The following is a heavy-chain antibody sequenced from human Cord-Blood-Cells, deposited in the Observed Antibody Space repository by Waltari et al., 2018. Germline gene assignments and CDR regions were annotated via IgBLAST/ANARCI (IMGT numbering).Heavy chain of an antibody. CDR3: ARPYYDFWSGYLEYFQH. J-gene: IGHJ1*01. CDR2: IRYDGSNK. D-gene: IGHD3-3*01. V-gene: IGHV3-30*02. CDR1: GFTFSSYG. Sequence: QVQLVESGGGVVQPGGSLRLSCAASGFTFSSYGMPWVRPPPGQGLEWVAFIRYDGSNKYYADSVKGRFTISRDNSKNTLYLQMNSLRAEDTAVYYCARPYYDFWSGYLEYFQHWGQGTLVTVSS.